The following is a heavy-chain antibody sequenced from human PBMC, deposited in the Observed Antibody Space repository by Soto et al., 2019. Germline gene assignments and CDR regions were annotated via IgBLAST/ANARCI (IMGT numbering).Heavy chain of an antibody. CDR3: ARGGIAAADHWYFDL. CDR1: GFTFSSYS. D-gene: IGHD6-13*01. J-gene: IGHJ2*01. Sequence: EVQLVESGGGLVQPGGSLRLSCAASGFTFSSYSMNWVRQAPGKGLEWVSYISSSSSTIYYADSVKGRFTISGDNAKNSLYLQMNSLRAEDTAVYYCARGGIAAADHWYFDLWGRGTLVTVSS. CDR2: ISSSSSTI. V-gene: IGHV3-48*01.